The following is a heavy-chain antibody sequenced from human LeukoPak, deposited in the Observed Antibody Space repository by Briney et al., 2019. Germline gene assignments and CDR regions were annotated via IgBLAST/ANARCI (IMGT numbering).Heavy chain of an antibody. CDR1: GFTYSSYA. J-gene: IGHJ6*02. D-gene: IGHD3-10*01. CDR2: ISGSGGST. Sequence: GGSLRLSCAASGFTYSSYAMSWVRQAPGKELEWVSAISGSGGSTYYADSVKGRFTISRDNSKNTLYLQMNSLRAEDTAVYYCAKYGLTMVRGVIVQLGGMDVWGQGTTVTVSS. CDR3: AKYGLTMVRGVIVQLGGMDV. V-gene: IGHV3-23*01.